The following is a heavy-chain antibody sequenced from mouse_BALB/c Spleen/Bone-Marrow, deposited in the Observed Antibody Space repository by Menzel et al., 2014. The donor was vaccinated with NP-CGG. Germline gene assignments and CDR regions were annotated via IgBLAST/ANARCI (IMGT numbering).Heavy chain of an antibody. CDR2: IYPGDGDS. V-gene: IGHV1-80*01. D-gene: IGHD2-4*01. CDR1: GYAFSSYW. Sequence: VQLQQSGAELVRPGSSVKISCKASGYAFSSYWINWVKQRPGQGLEWIGQIYPGDGDSNYNGKFKGKATLTADKSSSTAYKQLSSLASEDSAVYFCTTMSALHAMDYWGQGTSVTVSS. J-gene: IGHJ4*01. CDR3: TTMSALHAMDY.